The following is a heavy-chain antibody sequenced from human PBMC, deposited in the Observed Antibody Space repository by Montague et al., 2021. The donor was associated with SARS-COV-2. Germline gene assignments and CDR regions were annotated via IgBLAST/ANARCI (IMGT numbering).Heavy chain of an antibody. D-gene: IGHD6-13*01. CDR1: GGSFSSGYSY. V-gene: IGHV4-39*01. CDR2: IHYAGSA. Sequence: SETLSLTCSVSGGSFSSGYSYWVWLRHAPGKGLDWIVAIHYAGSAYYYLSLRSRVTISADTSKNQLSLKLNSVTAADTAAYYCVATYSGNCYYFDYWGQGTLVTVSS. J-gene: IGHJ4*02. CDR3: VATYSGNCYYFDY.